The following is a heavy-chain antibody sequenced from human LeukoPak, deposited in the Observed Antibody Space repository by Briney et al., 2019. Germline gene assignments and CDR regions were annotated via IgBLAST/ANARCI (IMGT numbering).Heavy chain of an antibody. V-gene: IGHV5-51*01. J-gene: IGHJ3*02. CDR1: GYSFNRYW. Sequence: GESLKISCKGSGYSFNRYWIGWVRQMPGKGLEWMGIIYPGDSDTRYSPSFQGQVTISADKSISTAYLQWSSLKASDTAMYYCARTGYSSDWYGGFDIWGQGTMVTVSS. CDR2: IYPGDSDT. CDR3: ARTGYSSDWYGGFDI. D-gene: IGHD6-19*01.